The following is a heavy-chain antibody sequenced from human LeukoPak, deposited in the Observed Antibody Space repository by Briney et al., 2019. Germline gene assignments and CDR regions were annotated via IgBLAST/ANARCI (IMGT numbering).Heavy chain of an antibody. V-gene: IGHV4-38-2*02. CDR3: ARNSSIAARGAFDI. D-gene: IGHD6-6*01. CDR1: GYSISSGYY. J-gene: IGHJ3*02. CDR2: IYHSGST. Sequence: PSETLSLTCTVSGYSISSGYYWGWIRQPPGKGLEWIGSIYHSGSTYYNPSLKSRVTISVDTSKNQFSLKLSSVTAADTAVYYCARNSSIAARGAFDIWGQGTMVIVSS.